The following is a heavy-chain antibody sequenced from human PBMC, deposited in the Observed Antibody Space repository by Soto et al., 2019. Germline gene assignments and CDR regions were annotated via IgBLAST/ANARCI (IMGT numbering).Heavy chain of an antibody. J-gene: IGHJ5*02. V-gene: IGHV4-61*01. D-gene: IGHD2-2*02. CDR3: ARDEGYCSSTSCYTGWFDP. CDR1: GGSVSSGSYY. Sequence: SETLSLTCTVSGGSVSSGSYYWSWIRQPPGKGLEWIGYFYYSGSTNYNPSLKSRVTISVDTSKNQFSLKLSSVTAADTAVYYCARDEGYCSSTSCYTGWFDPWGQGTLVTVSS. CDR2: FYYSGST.